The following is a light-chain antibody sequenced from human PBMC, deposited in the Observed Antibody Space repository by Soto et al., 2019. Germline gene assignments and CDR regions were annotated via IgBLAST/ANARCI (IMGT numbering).Light chain of an antibody. CDR1: QDISNY. J-gene: IGKJ1*01. CDR3: QQYDNLPPTWT. Sequence: DIQMTQSPSSLSASVGDRVTITCQASQDISNYLNWYQQKPGKAPKLLIYGASNLETGVPSRFSGSGSGTDFTFTISNLQPEDIATYYCQQYDNLPPTWTFGQGTKVDIK. V-gene: IGKV1-33*01. CDR2: GAS.